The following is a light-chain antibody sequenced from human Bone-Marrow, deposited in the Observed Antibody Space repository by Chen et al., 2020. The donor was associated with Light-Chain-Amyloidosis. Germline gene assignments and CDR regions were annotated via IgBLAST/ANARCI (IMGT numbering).Light chain of an antibody. V-gene: IGLV3-21*02. Sequence: YVLTQPSSVSVAPGQSATFACGGNKIGSTSVHWYQQTPGQAPLLVGYDDSDRPAGIPERLSGSNSGNTATLTISRVEAGDEADYYCQVWDRSSDRPVFGGGTKLTVL. CDR2: DDS. CDR3: QVWDRSSDRPV. CDR1: KIGSTS. J-gene: IGLJ3*02.